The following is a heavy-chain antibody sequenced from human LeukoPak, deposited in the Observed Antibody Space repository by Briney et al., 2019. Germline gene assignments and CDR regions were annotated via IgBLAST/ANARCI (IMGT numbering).Heavy chain of an antibody. Sequence: SVNVSCMAYGYTFILYARSGVRQAPCQRLDWMGGYIPIFTRTDYAERFQGRVKITTDESSNTAYIELRGLSSDDTAVYYCARHMYYYEATGYYSNPFDYWGQGTLVTVSS. CDR3: ARHMYYYEATGYYSNPFDY. J-gene: IGHJ4*02. CDR2: YIPIFTRT. CDR1: GYTFILYA. D-gene: IGHD3-22*01. V-gene: IGHV1-69*05.